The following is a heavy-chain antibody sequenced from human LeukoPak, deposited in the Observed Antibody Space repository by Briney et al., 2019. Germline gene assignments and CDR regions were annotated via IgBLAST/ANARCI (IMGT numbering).Heavy chain of an antibody. Sequence: SETLSLTCTVSCGSISSYYWSWIRQPPGKGLEWVGYISYSGSTNYNPSLKSLVTISVNTTKNQFSLKLSSVTAADTVVYYCARMRYSSSWYDYWGQGTLVTVSS. V-gene: IGHV4-59*01. CDR3: ARMRYSSSWYDY. CDR1: CGSISSYY. D-gene: IGHD6-13*01. CDR2: ISYSGST. J-gene: IGHJ4*02.